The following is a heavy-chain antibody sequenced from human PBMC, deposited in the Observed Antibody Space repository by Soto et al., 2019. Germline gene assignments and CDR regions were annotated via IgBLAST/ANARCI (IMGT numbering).Heavy chain of an antibody. V-gene: IGHV1-8*02. D-gene: IGHD1-1*01. Sequence: ASVKVSCKGSGTHFTYVYLHWVRQAPGQALEWMGWMNPNSGNTGYAQKFQGRVTMTRNTSISTAYMELSSLRSEDTAVYYCARRSKRTGTTDYWGQGTLVTVSS. J-gene: IGHJ4*02. CDR1: GTHFTYVY. CDR2: MNPNSGNT. CDR3: ARRSKRTGTTDY.